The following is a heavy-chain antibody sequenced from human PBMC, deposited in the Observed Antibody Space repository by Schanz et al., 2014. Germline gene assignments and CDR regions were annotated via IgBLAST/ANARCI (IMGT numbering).Heavy chain of an antibody. CDR3: ARGTDWNLHY. CDR1: GFSLNTYG. Sequence: QVQLLQFGGGVVQPGRSLRLSCAASGFSLNTYGIHRFRQPAGKGLEWVAVIWNNGVTKYYADSVKGRFTISRDNAKNSLYLQMNSLRAGDTAVYYCARGTDWNLHYWGQGALVTVSS. D-gene: IGHD1-1*01. J-gene: IGHJ4*02. CDR2: IWNNGVTK. V-gene: IGHV3-33*03.